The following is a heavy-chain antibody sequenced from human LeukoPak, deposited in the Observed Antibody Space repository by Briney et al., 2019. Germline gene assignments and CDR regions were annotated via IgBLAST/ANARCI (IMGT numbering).Heavy chain of an antibody. CDR1: GFTFSSYG. V-gene: IGHV3-33*01. CDR2: IWYDGSNK. Sequence: GGSLRLSCAASGFTFSSYGMHWVRQAPGKGLEWVAVIWYDGSNKYYADSVKGRFTISRDNSKNTLYLQMNSLRAEDTAVYYCARDRLDCSSTSCYNTIDYWGQGTLVTASS. D-gene: IGHD2-2*02. J-gene: IGHJ4*02. CDR3: ARDRLDCSSTSCYNTIDY.